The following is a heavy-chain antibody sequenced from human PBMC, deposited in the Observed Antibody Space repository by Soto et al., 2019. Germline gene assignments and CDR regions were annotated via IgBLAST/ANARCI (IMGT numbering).Heavy chain of an antibody. V-gene: IGHV4-34*01. Sequence: PWETLSLTCAVYGGSFSGYYWSWIRQPPGKGLEWIGEINHSGSTNYNPSLKSRVTISVDTSKNQFSLKLSSVTAADTAVYYCARGWGPNSSWYRRSYYYYGMDVWGQGTTVTVSS. J-gene: IGHJ6*02. CDR2: INHSGST. CDR3: ARGWGPNSSWYRRSYYYYGMDV. D-gene: IGHD6-13*01. CDR1: GGSFSGYY.